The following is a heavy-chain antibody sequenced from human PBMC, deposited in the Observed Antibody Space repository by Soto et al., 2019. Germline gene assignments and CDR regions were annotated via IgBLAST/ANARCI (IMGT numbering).Heavy chain of an antibody. V-gene: IGHV4-39*01. D-gene: IGHD3-10*01. Sequence: SETLFLTCTVSGGYISSSSYYWGWIRKPPGKGLEWIGTIYYSERTYYNPSLKSRVTISVDTSKNQFSLKLSSVTAADTAVYYCARPFRITMVRGVSNWFDPWGQGTLVTVSS. J-gene: IGHJ5*02. CDR2: IYYSERT. CDR3: ARPFRITMVRGVSNWFDP. CDR1: GGYISSSSYY.